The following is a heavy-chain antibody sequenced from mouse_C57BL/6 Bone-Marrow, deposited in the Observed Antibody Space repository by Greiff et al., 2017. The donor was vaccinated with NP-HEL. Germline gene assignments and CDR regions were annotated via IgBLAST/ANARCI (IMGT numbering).Heavy chain of an antibody. J-gene: IGHJ3*01. D-gene: IGHD2-10*02. CDR3: ARPYGNYLLSWFAY. V-gene: IGHV5-6*01. Sequence: DVQLQESGGDLVKPGGSLKLSCAASGFTFSSYGMSWVRQTPDKRLEWVATISSGGSYTYYPDSVKGRFTISRDNAKNTLYLQMSSLKSEDTAMYYCARPYGNYLLSWFAYWGQGTLVTVSA. CDR1: GFTFSSYG. CDR2: ISSGGSYT.